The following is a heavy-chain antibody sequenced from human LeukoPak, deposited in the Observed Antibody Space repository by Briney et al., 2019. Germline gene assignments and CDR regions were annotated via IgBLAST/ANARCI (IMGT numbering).Heavy chain of an antibody. CDR1: GGSISSHY. V-gene: IGHV4-59*08. CDR2: IYYSGST. CDR3: ARHNPYQLLFPTDDAFDI. J-gene: IGHJ3*02. Sequence: SETLSLTCTVSGGSISSHYWSWIRQPPGKGLEWIGYIYYSGSTNYNPSLKSRVTISVDTSKNQFSLKLSSVTAADTAVYYCARHNPYQLLFPTDDAFDIWGQGTMVTVSS. D-gene: IGHD2-2*01.